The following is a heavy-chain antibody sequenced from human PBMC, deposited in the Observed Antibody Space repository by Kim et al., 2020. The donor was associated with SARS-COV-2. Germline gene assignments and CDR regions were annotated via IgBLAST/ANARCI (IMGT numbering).Heavy chain of an antibody. D-gene: IGHD3-9*01. Sequence: SETLSLTCTVSGGSISSYYWSWIRQPPGKGLEWIGYIYYSGSTNYNPSLKSRVTISVDTSKNQFSLKLSSVTAADTAVYYCARGFNYYDILTGYYPPSYYFDYWGQGTLVTVSS. CDR3: ARGFNYYDILTGYYPPSYYFDY. J-gene: IGHJ4*02. CDR2: IYYSGST. V-gene: IGHV4-59*01. CDR1: GGSISSYY.